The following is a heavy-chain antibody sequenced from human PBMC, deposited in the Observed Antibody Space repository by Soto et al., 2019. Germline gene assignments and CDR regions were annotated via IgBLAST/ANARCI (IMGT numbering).Heavy chain of an antibody. CDR3: PKHNSLSWGSTSCYYRWNL. CDR2: IFPADSDL. V-gene: IGHV5-51*01. Sequence: GDSLKLTCNACGYYFSTNWIAWFRHMPGKGREWMGTIFPADSDLRYNSSFQGQVTISVGKSIETAYLQWTSLKASDTATFYFPKHNSLSWGSTSCYYRWNLWGKGTTVTVYS. J-gene: IGHJ6*04. D-gene: IGHD3-16*01. CDR1: GYYFSTNW.